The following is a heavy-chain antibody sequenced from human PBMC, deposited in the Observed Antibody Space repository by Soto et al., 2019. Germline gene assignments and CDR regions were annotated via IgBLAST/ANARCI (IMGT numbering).Heavy chain of an antibody. CDR2: IDWDDDK. CDR1: GFSLSTSGMC. CDR3: ARIRTRGGYSYGIDY. J-gene: IGHJ4*02. D-gene: IGHD5-18*01. Sequence: GSGPTLVNPTQTLTLTCTFSGFSLSTSGMCVSWIRQPPGKALEWLALIDWDDDKYYSTSLKTRLTISKDTSKNQVVLTMTNMDPVDTATYYCARIRTRGGYSYGIDYWGQGTLVTVSS. V-gene: IGHV2-70*01.